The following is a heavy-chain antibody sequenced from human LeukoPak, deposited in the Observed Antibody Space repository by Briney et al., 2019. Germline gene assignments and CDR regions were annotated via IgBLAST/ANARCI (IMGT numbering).Heavy chain of an antibody. CDR2: IYYTGTT. CDR1: GGSISSHY. V-gene: IGHV4-59*11. CDR3: ARVGEQLALYYMDV. D-gene: IGHD6-13*01. Sequence: SETLSLTCTVSGGSISSHYWSWIRQPPGKGLEWIGYIYYTGTTRYNPSLQSRVTISVDTSKNQFSLKLSSVTAADTAVYYCARVGEQLALYYMDVWGKGTTVTVSS. J-gene: IGHJ6*03.